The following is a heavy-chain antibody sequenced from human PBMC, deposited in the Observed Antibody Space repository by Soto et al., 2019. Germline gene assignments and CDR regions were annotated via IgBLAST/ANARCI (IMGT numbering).Heavy chain of an antibody. V-gene: IGHV4-30-2*01. CDR3: AGEDSGDSSDLLFDY. Sequence: QLQLQESGSGLVKPSQTLSLTCAVSGGSISSGGYSWSWIRQPPGKGLEWIGYIYHSGSTYYNPSLTSRVTISVDRSRNQFSLKLSSVTAADMALYYCAGEDSGDSSDLLFDYWGQGTLLTVSS. D-gene: IGHD3-22*01. J-gene: IGHJ4*02. CDR2: IYHSGST. CDR1: GGSISSGGYS.